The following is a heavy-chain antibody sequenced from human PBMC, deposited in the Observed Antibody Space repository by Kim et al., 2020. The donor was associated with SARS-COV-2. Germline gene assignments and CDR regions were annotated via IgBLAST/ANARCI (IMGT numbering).Heavy chain of an antibody. D-gene: IGHD4-17*01. V-gene: IGHV3-49*02. CDR3: TRAGVTTVVPRGYFDY. Sequence: SVKGRFTISRDDSKSIAYLQMNSLKTEDTAVYYCTRAGVTTVVPRGYFDYWGQGTLVTVSS. J-gene: IGHJ4*02.